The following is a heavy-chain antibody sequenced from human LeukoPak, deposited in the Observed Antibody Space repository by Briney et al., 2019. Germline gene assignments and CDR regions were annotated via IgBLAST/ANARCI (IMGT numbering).Heavy chain of an antibody. Sequence: SETLSLTCTVSGGSISSSSYYWGWIRQPPGKGLEWIGSIYYSGSTYYNPSLKSRVTISVDTSKNQFSLKLSSVTAADTAVYYCASGYSGSLFAFDIWGQGTMVTVSS. J-gene: IGHJ3*02. V-gene: IGHV4-39*01. CDR3: ASGYSGSLFAFDI. CDR1: GGSISSSSYY. D-gene: IGHD5-12*01. CDR2: IYYSGST.